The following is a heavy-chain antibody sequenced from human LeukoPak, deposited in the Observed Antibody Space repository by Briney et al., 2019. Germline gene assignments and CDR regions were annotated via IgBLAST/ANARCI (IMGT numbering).Heavy chain of an antibody. V-gene: IGHV3-7*02. D-gene: IGHD1-26*01. CDR2: IKQDGSEK. CDR3: AGGLYSGSFDP. J-gene: IGHJ5*02. Sequence: GGSLRLSCAASGYTFSRYWVSWVRQAPGKGLEWVANIKQDGSEKYYVDSVKSRCTISRDNAKNSLYLQMNSLRAEDTAVYYCAGGLYSGSFDPWGQGTLVTVSS. CDR1: GYTFSRYW.